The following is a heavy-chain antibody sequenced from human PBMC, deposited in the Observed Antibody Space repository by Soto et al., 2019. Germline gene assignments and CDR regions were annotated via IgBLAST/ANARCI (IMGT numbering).Heavy chain of an antibody. V-gene: IGHV3-11*06. Sequence: GGSLRLSCAASGFTFSDYYMSWIRQAPGKGLEWVSYISSSSSYTNYADSVKGRFTISRDNAKNSLYLQMNSLRAEDTAVYYCAVLIGGVIVVEQNDAFDIWGQGTMVTVSS. CDR2: ISSSSSYT. D-gene: IGHD3-16*02. CDR1: GFTFSDYY. CDR3: AVLIGGVIVVEQNDAFDI. J-gene: IGHJ3*02.